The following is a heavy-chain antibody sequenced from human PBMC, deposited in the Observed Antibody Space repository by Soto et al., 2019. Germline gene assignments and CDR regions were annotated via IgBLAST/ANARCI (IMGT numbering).Heavy chain of an antibody. CDR3: ARDNRSGYYFDY. J-gene: IGHJ4*02. V-gene: IGHV4-30-2*01. CDR2: IYQSGTT. Sequence: SETLSLTCDVSGDSISSGSYSWNWIRQPPGKGLEWIGNIYQSGTTDYNPSLKSRVTISVDRSKNQFSLKLSSVTAADTAVYYCARDNRSGYYFDYWGQGTLVTVSS. D-gene: IGHD3-22*01. CDR1: GDSISSGSYS.